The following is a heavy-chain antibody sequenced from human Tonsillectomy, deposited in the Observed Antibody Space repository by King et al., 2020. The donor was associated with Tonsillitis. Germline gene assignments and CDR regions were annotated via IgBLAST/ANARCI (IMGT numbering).Heavy chain of an antibody. V-gene: IGHV3-9*01. CDR1: GFSFDDYA. D-gene: IGHD3-10*01. Sequence: VQLVESGGGLVQPGRSLRLSCAASGFSFDDYAMHWVRQAPGKGLEWVSGITLNSDNIGYADSVKGRFTISRDNAKNSLYLQMNSLRVEDTALYYCAKEKGSGSYSYGDYWGQGALVTVSS. CDR3: AKEKGSGSYSYGDY. J-gene: IGHJ4*02. CDR2: ITLNSDNI.